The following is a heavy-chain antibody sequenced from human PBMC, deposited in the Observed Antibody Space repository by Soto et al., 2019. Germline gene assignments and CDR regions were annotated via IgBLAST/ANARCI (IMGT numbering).Heavy chain of an antibody. D-gene: IGHD3-10*01. CDR2: ISAYNGNT. V-gene: IGHV1-18*01. J-gene: IGHJ5*02. CDR1: GYTFTSYG. Sequence: QVQLVQSGAEVKKPGASVKVSCKASGYTFTSYGISWVRQAPGQGLEWMGWISAYNGNTNYAQKLQGRVTMTTDTSTSTAYMELRSLRSDDTAVCYCARDETYYGSGSYFYNWFDPWGQGTLVTVSS. CDR3: ARDETYYGSGSYFYNWFDP.